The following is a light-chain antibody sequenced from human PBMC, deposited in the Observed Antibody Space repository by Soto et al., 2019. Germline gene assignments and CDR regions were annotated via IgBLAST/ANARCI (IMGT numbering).Light chain of an antibody. V-gene: IGKV3-20*01. J-gene: IGKJ1*01. Sequence: EVVLTQSPGTVSLSPGERATLSCRASQSVISNYLAWYQQRPGQAPRLLIYAASSRATGIPDRFSGSGSGTDFTLSISSLEPEDFAVYYCQQYGSSLTWTFGQGTKVEMK. CDR2: AAS. CDR3: QQYGSSLTWT. CDR1: QSVISNY.